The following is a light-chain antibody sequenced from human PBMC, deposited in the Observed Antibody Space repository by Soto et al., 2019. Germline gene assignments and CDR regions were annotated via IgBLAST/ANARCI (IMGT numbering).Light chain of an antibody. J-gene: IGKJ1*01. V-gene: IGKV1-5*03. CDR3: QHYNSYSEA. CDR2: KAS. CDR1: QGISSY. Sequence: IRLTQSPSSLSVSFGDRVSITWRASQGISSYLAWYQQKQRRAPKLLIYKASTLKSGVPSRFSGSGYGTEFNLTISSLQTDDFATYYCQHYNSYSEAFGQGTKVDIK.